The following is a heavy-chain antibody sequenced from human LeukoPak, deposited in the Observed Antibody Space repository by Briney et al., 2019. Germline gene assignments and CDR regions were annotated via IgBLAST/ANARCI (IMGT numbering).Heavy chain of an antibody. V-gene: IGHV3-48*02. J-gene: IGHJ4*02. Sequence: GGSLRLSCAASGFTFSSYNMNWVRRTSGKGLEWGSYIRSSSSTIYYADSVKGRFTISRDNARNSLYLQLNSLRDEDTAVYYCARRGYSSSWSSFDYWGQGSLVTVSS. CDR2: IRSSSSTI. CDR1: GFTFSSYN. D-gene: IGHD5-12*01. CDR3: ARRGYSSSWSSFDY.